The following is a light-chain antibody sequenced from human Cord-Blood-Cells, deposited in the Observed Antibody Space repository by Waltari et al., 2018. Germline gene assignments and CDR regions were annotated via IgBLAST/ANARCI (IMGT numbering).Light chain of an antibody. Sequence: DIQMTQSPSSLSASVGDRVTIPCRASQSISSYLNWYQQKPGKAPKLLIYAASSLQSGVPSRFRCTGSGTDFTLTISSLQPEDFATNYCQQSYSTPLTFGGGTKVEIK. CDR3: QQSYSTPLT. J-gene: IGKJ4*01. CDR1: QSISSY. V-gene: IGKV1-39*01. CDR2: AAS.